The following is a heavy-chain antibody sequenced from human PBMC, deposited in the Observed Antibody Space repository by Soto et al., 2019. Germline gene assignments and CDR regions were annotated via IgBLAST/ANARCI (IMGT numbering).Heavy chain of an antibody. CDR2: INPSGGSA. CDR3: ARKISTGWYDWFDP. CDR1: GYALPSHP. Sequence: GASMEGSCNASGYALPSHPIHRGRQAPGQGLVWMGLINPSGGSASYALKFQGRLTMTRDTSTSTVYMELSSLTSEDTAVYFCARKISTGWYDWFDPWGQGTLVTVSS. D-gene: IGHD6-19*01. V-gene: IGHV1-46*01. J-gene: IGHJ5*02.